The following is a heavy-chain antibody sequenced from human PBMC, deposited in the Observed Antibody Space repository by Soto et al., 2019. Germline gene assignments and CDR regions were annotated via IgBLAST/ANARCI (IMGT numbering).Heavy chain of an antibody. CDR2: ISYDGSNK. J-gene: IGHJ6*02. D-gene: IGHD3-3*01. V-gene: IGHV3-30*18. CDR1: GFTFSSYG. CDR3: AKVDRGYVFWSGSQTYYYYGMDV. Sequence: PGGSLRLSCAASGFTFSSYGMHWVRQAPGKGLEWVAVISYDGSNKYYADSVKGRFTISRDNSKNTLYLQMNRLRAEDTVVYYCAKVDRGYVFWSGSQTYYYYGMDVWGQGTTVTVSS.